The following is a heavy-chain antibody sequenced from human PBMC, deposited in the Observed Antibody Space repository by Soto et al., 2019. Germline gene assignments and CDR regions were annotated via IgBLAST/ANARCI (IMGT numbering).Heavy chain of an antibody. CDR1: GYSFTSYW. Sequence: GESLKISCKGSGYSFTSYWIGWVRQMPGKGLEWMGIIYPGDSDTRYSPSFQGQVTISADKSISTAYLQWSSLKASDTAMYYCARGSRMQLWLLTQSPLFHAFDIWSQGTMVTVSS. V-gene: IGHV5-51*01. CDR3: ARGSRMQLWLLTQSPLFHAFDI. CDR2: IYPGDSDT. J-gene: IGHJ3*02. D-gene: IGHD5-18*01.